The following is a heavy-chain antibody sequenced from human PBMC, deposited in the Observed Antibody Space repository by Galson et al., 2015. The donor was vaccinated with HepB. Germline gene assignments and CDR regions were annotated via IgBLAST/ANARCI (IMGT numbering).Heavy chain of an antibody. CDR2: INTNTGNP. D-gene: IGHD3-10*01. Sequence: SVKVSCKASGYTFNSYAMNWVRQAPGQGLEWMGWINTNTGNPTYAQGFTGRFVFSLDTSVTTAYLQISSLKAEDTAVYYCARTPSYGSGSHSNAWFDPWGQGTLVTVSS. CDR1: GYTFNSYA. V-gene: IGHV7-4-1*02. J-gene: IGHJ5*02. CDR3: ARTPSYGSGSHSNAWFDP.